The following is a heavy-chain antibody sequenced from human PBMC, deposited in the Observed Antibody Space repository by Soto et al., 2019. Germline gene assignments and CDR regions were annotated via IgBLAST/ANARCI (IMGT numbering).Heavy chain of an antibody. D-gene: IGHD6-13*01. CDR1: CGSISSYY. V-gene: IGHV4-59*08. Sequence: SETLSLTCTVSCGSISSYYWSWIRQPPGNGLYCIGYIYYSVITNXXPSLKSRXXISVDTSKNHXSLKLXSVTAAYTALYYCARHRYSSSCPDPWCQGTLVTVSS. J-gene: IGHJ5*02. CDR2: IYYSVIT. CDR3: ARHRYSSSCPDP.